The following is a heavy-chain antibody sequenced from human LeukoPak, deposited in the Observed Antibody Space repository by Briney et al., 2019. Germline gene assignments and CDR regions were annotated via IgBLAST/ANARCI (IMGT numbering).Heavy chain of an antibody. CDR2: IYSDGRT. J-gene: IGHJ4*02. CDR1: GFTVSSNY. Sequence: GGSLRLSCAAFGFTVSSNYMSWVRQAPGKGLEWVSEIYSDGRTYYGASVKGRFSISRDNSKNTVYLQMNSLRVEDTAVYYCARGHTAVTRHFDFWGQGTLVTVSS. V-gene: IGHV3-53*01. D-gene: IGHD4-17*01. CDR3: ARGHTAVTRHFDF.